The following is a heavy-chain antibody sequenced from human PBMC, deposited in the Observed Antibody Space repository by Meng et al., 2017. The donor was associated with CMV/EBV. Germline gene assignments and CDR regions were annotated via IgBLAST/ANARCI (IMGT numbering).Heavy chain of an antibody. CDR2: IRSKGYGETT. V-gene: IGHV3-49*04. CDR1: GFKFGDYV. CDR3: TRDWGDYDYVWESD. D-gene: IGHD3-16*01. J-gene: IGHJ4*02. Sequence: GGSLRLSCIASGFKFGDYVMSWVRQAPGKGLEWVGFIRSKGYGETTEYAASVKGRFTISRDDSKGIAYLQMNSLRTEDTAMYHCTRDWGDYDYVWESDWGQGTLVTVSS.